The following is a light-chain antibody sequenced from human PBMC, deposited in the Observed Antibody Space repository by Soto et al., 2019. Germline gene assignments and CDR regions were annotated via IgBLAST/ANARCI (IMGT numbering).Light chain of an antibody. CDR1: QNIKKY. V-gene: IGKV1-39*01. J-gene: IGKJ4*01. CDR2: TAS. CDR3: QQSFSSPLT. Sequence: DIQMTQSPSALSASVGDRVTITCRASQNIKKYLNWYRQQPGKAPDLLIYTASSLQVGFPSRFSGTGSGTDFTLTITSLQPEDSATYYCQQSFSSPLTFGGGTKVEIK.